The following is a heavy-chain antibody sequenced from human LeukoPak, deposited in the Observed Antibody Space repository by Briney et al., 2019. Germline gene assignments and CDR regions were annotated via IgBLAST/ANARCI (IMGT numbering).Heavy chain of an antibody. V-gene: IGHV3-7*01. CDR1: GFTFSSSW. CDR3: ARDVYRSFDY. CDR2: IKYDGSEE. J-gene: IGHJ4*02. Sequence: GGSLRLSCVASGFTFSSSWMNWVRQAPRKGLDWVANIKYDGSEEYYVDSVKGRFTISRDNAQNSLYLQMNNLRAEDTAVYYCARDVYRSFDYWGQGTLVTVSS. D-gene: IGHD5/OR15-5a*01.